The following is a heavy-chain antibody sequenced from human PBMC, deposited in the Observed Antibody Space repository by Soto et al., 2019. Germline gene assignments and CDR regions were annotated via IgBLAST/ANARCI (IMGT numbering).Heavy chain of an antibody. Sequence: QVQLQESGPGLVKPSQTLSLTCTVSGGSISSGGYYWSWIRQHPGKGLEWTGYIYYSGSTYYNPSLKSRVTISVDTSKNQCSLKLSSVTAADTAVYYCARDKTMVRGVTRYFDYWGQGTLVTVSS. V-gene: IGHV4-31*03. CDR2: IYYSGST. J-gene: IGHJ4*02. CDR3: ARDKTMVRGVTRYFDY. D-gene: IGHD3-10*01. CDR1: GGSISSGGYY.